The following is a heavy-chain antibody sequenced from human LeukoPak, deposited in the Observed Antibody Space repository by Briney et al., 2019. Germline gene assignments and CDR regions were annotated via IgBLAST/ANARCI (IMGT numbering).Heavy chain of an antibody. CDR3: ARGGTYGSGSDQHTTLDY. D-gene: IGHD3-10*01. J-gene: IGHJ4*02. Sequence: PSETLSLTCTVSGDSITDDFWSWIRQPAGKGLEWIGRIYKDGTTDYNPSLKGRLSMSIDTSKKQFSLKLNSVTAADTAVYYCARGGTYGSGSDQHTTLDYWGQGTLVTVSS. CDR1: GDSITDDF. V-gene: IGHV4-4*07. CDR2: IYKDGTT.